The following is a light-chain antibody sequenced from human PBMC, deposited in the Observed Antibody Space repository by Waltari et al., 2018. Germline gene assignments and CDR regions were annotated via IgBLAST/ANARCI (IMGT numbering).Light chain of an antibody. CDR1: NIGGKT. CDR3: QVWDGDSDHRV. J-gene: IGLJ2*01. Sequence: SYVLTQPPSVSVAPGKTARITCGGDNIGGKTVHWYQQKAGQAPVLVIYYDSDQPSGIPERFSGSNSGNTATLTISRVEAGDEADYYCQVWDGDSDHRVFGGGTKLTVL. CDR2: YDS. V-gene: IGLV3-21*04.